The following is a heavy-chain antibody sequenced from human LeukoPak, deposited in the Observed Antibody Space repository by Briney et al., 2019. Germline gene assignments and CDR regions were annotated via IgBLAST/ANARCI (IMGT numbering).Heavy chain of an antibody. CDR1: GGSISRYY. V-gene: IGHV4-59*12. CDR3: ARDPGYSSGWLDY. D-gene: IGHD6-19*01. Sequence: SETLSLTCTVSGGSISRYYWSWIRQPPGKGLEWIGYIYYSGSTNYNPSLESRVTISVDTSKIQFSLKLSSVTAADTAVYYCARDPGYSSGWLDYWGQGTLVTVSS. J-gene: IGHJ4*02. CDR2: IYYSGST.